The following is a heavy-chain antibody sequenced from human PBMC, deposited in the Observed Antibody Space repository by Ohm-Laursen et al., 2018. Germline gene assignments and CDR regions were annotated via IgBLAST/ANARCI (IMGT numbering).Heavy chain of an antibody. CDR1: GGSISSSSYY. V-gene: IGHV4-39*01. CDR3: ARRGSGSWYFDY. J-gene: IGHJ4*02. D-gene: IGHD6-13*01. CDR2: IHYSGST. Sequence: SETLSLTCIVSGGSISSSSYYWGWIRQPPGKGLEWIGYIHYSGSTDYSPSLKSRVTMSVDTSKNQFSLKLSSVTAADTAVYYCARRGSGSWYFDYWGQGTLVTVSS.